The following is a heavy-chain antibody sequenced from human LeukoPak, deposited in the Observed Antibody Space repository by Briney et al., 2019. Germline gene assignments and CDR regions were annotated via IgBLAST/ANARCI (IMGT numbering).Heavy chain of an antibody. CDR3: ARHGEGVAPANPYNWLDP. CDR2: FYYNGGI. J-gene: IGHJ5*02. D-gene: IGHD5-12*01. CDR1: GDSINSSSYY. Sequence: PSETLSLTCTVSGDSINSSSYYWRWIRQPPGKGLEWIATFYYNGGIYYNPSLASRVTTSVDASKNHFTLKLTSVTAADTAVYFCARHGEGVAPANPYNWLDPWGQGTLVTVSS. V-gene: IGHV4-39*02.